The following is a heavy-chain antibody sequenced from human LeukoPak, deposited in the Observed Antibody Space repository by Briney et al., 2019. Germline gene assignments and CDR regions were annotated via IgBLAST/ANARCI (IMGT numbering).Heavy chain of an antibody. CDR1: GFTFGDYA. J-gene: IGHJ3*02. CDR3: TTNDAFDI. V-gene: IGHV3-49*03. CDR2: IRSKAYGGST. Sequence: GGSLRLSCTTSGFTFGDYATSWFRQAPGKGLEWVGFIRSKAYGGSTEYAASVKGRFTLSRDDFKSIAYLQMNSLNTEDTAVYYCTTNDAFDIWGQGTVVTVSS.